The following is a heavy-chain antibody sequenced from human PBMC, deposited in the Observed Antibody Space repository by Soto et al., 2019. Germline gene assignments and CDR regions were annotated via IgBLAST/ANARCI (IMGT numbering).Heavy chain of an antibody. CDR3: ARDEVAPYVGH. D-gene: IGHD5-12*01. CDR1: GFTFSSYW. Sequence: EVQLVESGGGLVQPGGSLRLPCAASGFTFSSYWMSWVRQAPGKGLEWVANIKQDGSEKYYVDFVKGRFTISRDNAKNSLYLQMNSLRAEDTAVYYCARDEVAPYVGHWGQGSLVTVSS. J-gene: IGHJ4*02. CDR2: IKQDGSEK. V-gene: IGHV3-7*01.